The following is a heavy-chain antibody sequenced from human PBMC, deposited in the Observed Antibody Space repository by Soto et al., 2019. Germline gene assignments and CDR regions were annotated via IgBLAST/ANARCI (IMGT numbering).Heavy chain of an antibody. CDR2: IVPLFVTT. V-gene: IGHV1-69*01. Sequence: QAQLVQSGAELKKPGSSVKVSCKASGGNFSSYAISWLRQAPGQGLEWMGGIVPLFVTTNYAQKFKGRLMITADESTTTAYMELGSLRFEDTAVYYCERARGLSWYNWFDPWGQGSPVTVSS. D-gene: IGHD6-13*01. J-gene: IGHJ5*02. CDR3: ERARGLSWYNWFDP. CDR1: GGNFSSYA.